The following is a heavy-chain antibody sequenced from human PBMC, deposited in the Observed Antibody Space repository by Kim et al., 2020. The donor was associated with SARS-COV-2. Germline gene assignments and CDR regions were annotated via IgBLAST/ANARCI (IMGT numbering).Heavy chain of an antibody. Sequence: SETLSLTCAVFGGSFSGYCWSWFRQPPGKGLEWVGEICHSGSTNYNPSLKSRVLTSLKSKNQFSLNLSSVTAADTAVYYCARGSVARDDAFDIWGPGTMVTVSS. J-gene: IGHJ3*02. CDR1: GGSFSGYC. CDR2: ICHSGST. CDR3: ARGSVARDDAFDI. D-gene: IGHD6-19*01. V-gene: IGHV4-34*01.